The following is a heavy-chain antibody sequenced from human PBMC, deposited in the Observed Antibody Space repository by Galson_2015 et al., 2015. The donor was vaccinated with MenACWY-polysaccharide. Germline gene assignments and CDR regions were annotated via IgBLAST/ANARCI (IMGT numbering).Heavy chain of an antibody. Sequence: SLRLSCAASGFTVSSNYMSWVRQAPGKGLEWVSVIYSGGSTYYADAVKGRFTISRDSSKNTVYLQMNSLRADDTAVYYRARDRGYNWNDRYFDLWGRGTLVTVSS. CDR3: ARDRGYNWNDRYFDL. V-gene: IGHV3-53*01. CDR2: IYSGGST. D-gene: IGHD1-1*01. CDR1: GFTVSSNY. J-gene: IGHJ2*01.